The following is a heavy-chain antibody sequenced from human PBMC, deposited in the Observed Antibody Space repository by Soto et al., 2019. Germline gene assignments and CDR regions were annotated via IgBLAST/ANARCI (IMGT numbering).Heavy chain of an antibody. J-gene: IGHJ3*02. CDR2: ISYDGSNK. CDR3: AKDQSRLLGAFDI. D-gene: IGHD1-26*01. V-gene: IGHV3-30*18. CDR1: GFTFSSYG. Sequence: GGSLRLSSAASGFTFSSYGMHWVRQAPGKGLEWVAVISYDGSNKYYADSVKGRFTISRDNSKNTLYLQMNSLRAEDTAVYYCAKDQSRLLGAFDIWGQGTTVTVS.